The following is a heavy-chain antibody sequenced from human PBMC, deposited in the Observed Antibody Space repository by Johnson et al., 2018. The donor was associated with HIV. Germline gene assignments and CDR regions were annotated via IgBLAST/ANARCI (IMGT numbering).Heavy chain of an antibody. D-gene: IGHD3-3*01. CDR1: GFTFRSYD. V-gene: IGHV3-13*01. Sequence: VQLVESGGGLVQPGGSLRLSCAASGFTFRSYDMHWVRQATGKGLEWVSAIGSAGDTYYPGSVKGRFTISRDNSKNTLYLQMNSLRADDTAVYYCARDGLRLGVVSAFDIWGQGTMVTVSS. CDR3: ARDGLRLGVVSAFDI. J-gene: IGHJ3*02. CDR2: IGSAGDT.